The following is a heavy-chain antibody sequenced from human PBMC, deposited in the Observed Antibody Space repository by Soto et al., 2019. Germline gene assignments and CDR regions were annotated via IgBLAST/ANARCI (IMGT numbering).Heavy chain of an antibody. J-gene: IGHJ4*02. Sequence: TSETLSLTCTVSGGSISSGGYYWSWIRQHPGKGLEWIGYIYYSGSTYYNPSLKSRVTISVDTSKNQFSLKLSSVTAADTAVYYCARMVYAIRFDYWGQGTLVTVSS. D-gene: IGHD2-8*01. CDR2: IYYSGST. CDR1: GGSISSGGYY. V-gene: IGHV4-31*03. CDR3: ARMVYAIRFDY.